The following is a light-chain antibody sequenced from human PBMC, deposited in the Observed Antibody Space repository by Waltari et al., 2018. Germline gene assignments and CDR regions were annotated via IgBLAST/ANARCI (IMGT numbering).Light chain of an antibody. V-gene: IGKV1-33*01. Sequence: DIQMTQSPSSLSASVGDRVTITCQASQGISKFVNWYQHKAGKAPKLLIHDATRLEVGVPSRFTGSGSGTDFTFTVSSLQPEDIATYYCQQFDSVPYTFGQGT. CDR2: DAT. CDR3: QQFDSVPYT. CDR1: QGISKF. J-gene: IGKJ2*01.